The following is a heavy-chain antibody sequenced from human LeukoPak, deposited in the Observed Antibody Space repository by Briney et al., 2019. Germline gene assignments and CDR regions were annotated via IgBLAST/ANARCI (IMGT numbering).Heavy chain of an antibody. D-gene: IGHD3-10*01. V-gene: IGHV3-23*01. Sequence: GGSLRPSCAASRFTFSHYAMTWVRQAPGQGLEWVSAISGSGGRTYYAESLKGRFTISRDKSKNTLYLQMNSLRAEDTAVYYCAKTLLLFSSDYFDYWGQGTLVTVSS. CDR1: RFTFSHYA. CDR3: AKTLLLFSSDYFDY. J-gene: IGHJ4*02. CDR2: ISGSGGRT.